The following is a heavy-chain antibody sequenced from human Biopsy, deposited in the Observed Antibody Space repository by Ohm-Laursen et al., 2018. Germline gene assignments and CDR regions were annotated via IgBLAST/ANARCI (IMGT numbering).Heavy chain of an antibody. CDR3: ARAFRGQYFYYYYGMDV. V-gene: IGHV3-43D*04. Sequence: SLRLSCAACGFTRDDDDMRWVRQAPGKGLEWVSLISWDGTTTYYADSVKGRFTISRDNSKNSLYLQMNSLRAEDTALYYCARAFRGQYFYYYYGMDVWGQGTTVTVSS. J-gene: IGHJ6*02. CDR2: ISWDGTTT. CDR1: GFTRDDDD. D-gene: IGHD3-9*01.